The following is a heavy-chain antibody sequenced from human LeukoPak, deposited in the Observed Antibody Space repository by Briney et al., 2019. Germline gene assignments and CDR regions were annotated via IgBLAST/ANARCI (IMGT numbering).Heavy chain of an antibody. CDR3: AQNIE. D-gene: IGHD1/OR15-1a*01. J-gene: IGHJ4*02. V-gene: IGHV3-30-3*01. CDR2: ISYDGSNK. CDR1: GFTFSSYA. Sequence: QPGRSLRLSCAASGFTFSSYAMHWVRQAPGKGLEWVAVISYDGSNKYYADSVKGRFTISRDNPKNTLYLQMNSLRAEDTAVYYCAQNIEWGQGTLVTVSS.